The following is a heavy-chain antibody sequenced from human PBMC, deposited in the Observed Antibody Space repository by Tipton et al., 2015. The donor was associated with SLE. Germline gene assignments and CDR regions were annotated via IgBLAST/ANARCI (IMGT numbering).Heavy chain of an antibody. Sequence: SLRLSCAASGFTFSSYDMHWVRQATGKGLEWVSAIGTAGDTYYPGSVKGRFTISRENAKNSLYLQMNSLRAGDTAVYYCARDQGYYYDSSGYYFLDAFDIWGQGTMVTVSS. V-gene: IGHV3-13*01. CDR3: ARDQGYYYDSSGYYFLDAFDI. D-gene: IGHD3-22*01. CDR2: IGTAGDT. J-gene: IGHJ3*02. CDR1: GFTFSSYD.